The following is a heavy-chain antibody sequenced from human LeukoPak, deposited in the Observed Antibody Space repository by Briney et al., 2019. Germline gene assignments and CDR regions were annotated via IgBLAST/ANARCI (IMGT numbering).Heavy chain of an antibody. J-gene: IGHJ4*02. CDR1: GYTFTAFF. D-gene: IGHD1-26*01. CDR3: ARVGAAYQDPNY. V-gene: IGHV1-2*02. Sequence: VASVKVSCKTSGYTFTAFFIHWVRQAPGQGLEWMGWLNPNSGGTNYAQKFQGRVTMTRDTSISTAYMELSRLRSDDTAVYFCARVGAAYQDPNYWGQGTLVTVSS. CDR2: LNPNSGGT.